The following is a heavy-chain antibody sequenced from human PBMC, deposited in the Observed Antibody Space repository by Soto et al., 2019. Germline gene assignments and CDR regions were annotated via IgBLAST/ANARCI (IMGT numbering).Heavy chain of an antibody. CDR2: ISAYNGNT. CDR3: ARVYSSGWRDAFDI. D-gene: IGHD6-19*01. Sequence: GASVKVSCKASGYTFTSYGISWVRQAPGQGLEWMGWISAYNGNTNYAQKLQGRVTMTTDTPTSTAYMELRSLRSDDTAVYYCARVYSSGWRDAFDIWGQGTMVTVSS. CDR1: GYTFTSYG. V-gene: IGHV1-18*01. J-gene: IGHJ3*02.